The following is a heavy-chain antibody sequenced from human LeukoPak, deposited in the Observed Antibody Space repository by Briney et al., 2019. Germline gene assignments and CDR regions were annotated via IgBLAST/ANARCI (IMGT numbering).Heavy chain of an antibody. CDR3: TPLWFGELWGEGAFDI. J-gene: IGHJ3*02. CDR2: IIGDGSST. Sequence: PGGSLRLSCAASGFAFVDYAMHWVRQAPGKGLEWVSPIIGDGSSTYYADSVKGRFTISRDNSKNSLYLQMNSLRAEDTAVYYCTPLWFGELWGEGAFDIWGQGTMVTVSS. CDR1: GFAFVDYA. V-gene: IGHV3-43*02. D-gene: IGHD3-10*01.